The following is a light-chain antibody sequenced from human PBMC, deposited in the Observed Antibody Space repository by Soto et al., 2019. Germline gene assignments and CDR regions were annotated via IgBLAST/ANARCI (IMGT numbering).Light chain of an antibody. CDR1: SSDIGGYIY. CDR2: EVS. Sequence: QSVLTQPASVSASPGQSITISCTGTSSDIGGYIYVSWYQHHPGKAPRLMIYEVSSRPSGVSNRFSGSKSGNTASLTISSLQAEDEAQYYCSSYSSANTVIFGGGTKVTVL. CDR3: SSYSSANTVI. V-gene: IGLV2-14*01. J-gene: IGLJ2*01.